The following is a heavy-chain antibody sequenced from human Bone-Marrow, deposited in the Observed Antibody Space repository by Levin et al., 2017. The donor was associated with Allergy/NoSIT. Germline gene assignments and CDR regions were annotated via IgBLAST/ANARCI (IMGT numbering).Heavy chain of an antibody. CDR2: INSDGTST. D-gene: IGHD3-10*01. CDR3: ARGFDTNAFDI. J-gene: IGHJ3*02. CDR1: GFTFSTYW. Sequence: PGGSLRLSCAGSGFTFSTYWMHWVRQDPGKGLVCVSRINSDGTSTSYADSVKGRFTISRDNAKNTLYLQMNSLRAEDTAVYYCARGFDTNAFDIWGQGTMVTVSS. V-gene: IGHV3-74*01.